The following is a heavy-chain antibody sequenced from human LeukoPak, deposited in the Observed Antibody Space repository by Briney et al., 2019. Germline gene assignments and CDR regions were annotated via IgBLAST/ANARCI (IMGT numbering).Heavy chain of an antibody. V-gene: IGHV3-30*02. D-gene: IGHD1-26*01. CDR2: IRYDGSNK. J-gene: IGHJ4*02. CDR1: GFTFSSYG. Sequence: TGGSLRLSCAASGFTFSSYGMHWVRQAPGKGLEWVAFIRYDGSNKYYADSVKGRFTISRDNSKNTLFLQMNSLRAEDTAVYYCAKSSGRFVLSATYYFDYWGQGTLVTVSS. CDR3: AKSSGRFVLSATYYFDY.